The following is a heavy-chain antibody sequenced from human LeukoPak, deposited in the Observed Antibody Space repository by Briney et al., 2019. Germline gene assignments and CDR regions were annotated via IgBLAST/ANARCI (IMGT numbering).Heavy chain of an antibody. CDR3: ARQLPSYYDFWSGYSSMYYFDY. CDR1: GGSISSSSYY. V-gene: IGHV4-39*01. J-gene: IGHJ4*02. D-gene: IGHD3-3*01. Sequence: PSETLSLTCPVSGGSISSSSYYWGWIRQPPGKGLEWIGSIYYSGSTYYNPSLKSRVTISVDTSKNQFSLKLSSVTAADTAVYYCARQLPSYYDFWSGYSSMYYFDYWGQGTLVTVSS. CDR2: IYYSGST.